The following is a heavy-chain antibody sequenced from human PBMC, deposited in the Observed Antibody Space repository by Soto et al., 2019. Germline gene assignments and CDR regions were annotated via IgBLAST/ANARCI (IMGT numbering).Heavy chain of an antibody. V-gene: IGHV4-30-4*01. CDR3: ARATNRYYSYYYVMDV. Sequence: QVQLQESGPGLVKPSQTLSLTCTVSGASISRGDYYWSWIRQPPGKGLEWIGYIYYSGSTYYNPSLKSRVTISVDTSKNQFSLKLSSVTAADTAVYYCARATNRYYSYYYVMDVWGQGTTVTVSS. CDR1: GASISRGDYY. CDR2: IYYSGST. J-gene: IGHJ6*02.